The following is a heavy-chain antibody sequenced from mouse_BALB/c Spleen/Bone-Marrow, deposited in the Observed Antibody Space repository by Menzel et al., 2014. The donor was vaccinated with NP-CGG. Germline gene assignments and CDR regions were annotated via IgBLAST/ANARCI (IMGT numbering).Heavy chain of an antibody. V-gene: IGHV1-7*01. Sequence: VQLQQSGAELAKPGASVKMSCKASGYTFTSYWMHWVKQRPGQGLEWIGYINPSTGYTEHNQRFKDKATLTADKSSSPAYMQLSSLTSEDSAVYYCARRGDSSGYPFAYWGQGTLVTVSA. D-gene: IGHD3-2*01. CDR1: GYTFTSYW. J-gene: IGHJ3*01. CDR2: INPSTGYT. CDR3: ARRGDSSGYPFAY.